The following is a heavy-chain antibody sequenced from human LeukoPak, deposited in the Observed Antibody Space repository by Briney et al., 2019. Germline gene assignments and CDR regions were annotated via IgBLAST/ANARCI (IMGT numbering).Heavy chain of an antibody. D-gene: IGHD3-22*01. Sequence: GGSLRLSCAASGFTFSSYEMNWVRQAPGKGLEWVSGISGSGGATYYADSVKGRFTISRDNAKNSLYLQMNSLRAEDTAVYYCAREYYYDSSGYYGYWGQGTLVTVSS. V-gene: IGHV3-48*03. J-gene: IGHJ4*02. CDR1: GFTFSSYE. CDR2: ISGSGGAT. CDR3: AREYYYDSSGYYGY.